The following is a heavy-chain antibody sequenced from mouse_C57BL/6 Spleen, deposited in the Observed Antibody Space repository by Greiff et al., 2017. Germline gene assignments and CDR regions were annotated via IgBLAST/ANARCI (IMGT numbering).Heavy chain of an antibody. CDR3: ARYYGSSSYAMDY. CDR1: GYTFTSYW. CDR2: IYPGSGST. J-gene: IGHJ4*01. D-gene: IGHD1-1*01. Sequence: QVQLQQPGAELVKPGASVKMSCKASGYTFTSYWITWVKQRPGQGLEWIGDIYPGSGSTNYNEKFKSKATLTVDTSSSTAYMQLSSLTSEDSAVYYCARYYGSSSYAMDYWGQGTSVTASS. V-gene: IGHV1-55*01.